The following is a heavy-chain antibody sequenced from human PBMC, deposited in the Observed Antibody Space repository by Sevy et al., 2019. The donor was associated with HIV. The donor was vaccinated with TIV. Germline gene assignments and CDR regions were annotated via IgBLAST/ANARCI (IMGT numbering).Heavy chain of an antibody. Sequence: GGSLRLSCAASGFTFSSYAMHWVRQAPGKGLEWVAVISYDGSNKYYADSVKGRFTISRDNSKNTLYLQMNSLRAEETAVYYCASVSPESVTPRNGFDYWGQGTLVTVSS. CDR2: ISYDGSNK. J-gene: IGHJ4*02. D-gene: IGHD4-17*01. V-gene: IGHV3-30-3*01. CDR1: GFTFSSYA. CDR3: ASVSPESVTPRNGFDY.